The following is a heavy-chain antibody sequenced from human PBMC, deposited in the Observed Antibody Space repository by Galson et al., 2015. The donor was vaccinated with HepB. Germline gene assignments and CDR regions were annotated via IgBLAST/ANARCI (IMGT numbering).Heavy chain of an antibody. CDR3: AKGLSIDP. J-gene: IGHJ5*02. V-gene: IGHV3-23*01. Sequence: SLRLSCAASGFTFNNHAMSWVRQAPGKGLEWVAAINGRGNKTQYADSVRGRLIISRDNSKSTVYLQMNSLRAGDTAEFHCAKGLSIDPWGQGTRVTVSS. CDR2: INGRGNKT. CDR1: GFTFNNHA.